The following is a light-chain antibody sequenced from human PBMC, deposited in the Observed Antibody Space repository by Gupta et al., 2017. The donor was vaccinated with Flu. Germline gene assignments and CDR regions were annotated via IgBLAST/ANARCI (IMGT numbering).Light chain of an antibody. CDR1: SSNIGNNY. CDR2: ENN. CDR3: GTWDSSRSAVV. V-gene: IGLV1-51*02. J-gene: IGLJ2*01. Sequence: QSVLTQPPSVSAAPGQKVTISCSGSSSNIGNNYVSWYQQRPGTAPNLLIYENNKRPSGIPDRFSGSKSGTSATLGITGLQTGEEADYYCGTWDSSRSAVVFGGGTKLTVL.